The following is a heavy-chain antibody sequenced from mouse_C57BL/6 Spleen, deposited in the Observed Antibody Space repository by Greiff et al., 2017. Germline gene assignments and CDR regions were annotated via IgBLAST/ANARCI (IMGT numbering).Heavy chain of an antibody. CDR3: ARGYSNSWYFDV. Sequence: EVKLQESGPGMVKPSQSLSLTCTVTGYSITSGYDWHWIRHFPGNKLEWMGYISYSGSTNYNPSLKSRISITHDTSKNHFFLKLNSVTTEDTATYYCARGYSNSWYFDVWGTGTTVTVSS. CDR2: ISYSGST. D-gene: IGHD2-5*01. J-gene: IGHJ1*03. V-gene: IGHV3-1*01. CDR1: GYSITSGYD.